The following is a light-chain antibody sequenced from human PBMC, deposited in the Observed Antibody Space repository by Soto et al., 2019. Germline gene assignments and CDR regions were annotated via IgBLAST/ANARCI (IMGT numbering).Light chain of an antibody. CDR3: QQYNSWPPWT. V-gene: IGKV3-15*01. J-gene: IGKJ1*01. Sequence: EIVMTQSPATLSVSPGERATLSCRASQSVSSNLSWYQQKPGQAPRLLIYGASTRATGIPARFSGSGSGTECTLIISSLQSEDFAVYYCQQYNSWPPWTFGQGTKVEIK. CDR1: QSVSSN. CDR2: GAS.